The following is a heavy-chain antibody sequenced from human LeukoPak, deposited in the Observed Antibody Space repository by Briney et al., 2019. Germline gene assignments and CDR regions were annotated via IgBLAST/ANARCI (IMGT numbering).Heavy chain of an antibody. CDR3: ASTVADRYYFDY. Sequence: ASVKVSCKASGGTFSSYAISWVRQAPGQGLEWMGWIIPILGIANYAQKFQGRVTITADKSTSTAYMELSSLRSEDTAVYYCASTVADRYYFDYWGQGTLVTVSS. V-gene: IGHV1-69*04. CDR1: GGTFSSYA. CDR2: IIPILGIA. J-gene: IGHJ4*02. D-gene: IGHD6-19*01.